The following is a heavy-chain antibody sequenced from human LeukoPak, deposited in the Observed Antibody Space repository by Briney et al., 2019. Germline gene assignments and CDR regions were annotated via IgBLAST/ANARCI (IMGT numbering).Heavy chain of an antibody. Sequence: PGGSLRLSCAESGFTLSSYGMHWVRQAPGKGLEWVAFIRYDGSNKYYADSVKGRFTISRDNSKNTLCLQMNSLRDEDTAVYYCAKLSGSYYYYYMDVWGKGTTVTVSS. V-gene: IGHV3-30*02. CDR1: GFTLSSYG. CDR3: AKLSGSYYYYYMDV. D-gene: IGHD1-26*01. J-gene: IGHJ6*03. CDR2: IRYDGSNK.